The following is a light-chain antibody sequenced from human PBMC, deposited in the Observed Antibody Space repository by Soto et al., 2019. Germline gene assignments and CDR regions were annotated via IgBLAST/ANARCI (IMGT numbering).Light chain of an antibody. CDR3: QQHDSYPCT. CDR2: DAS. Sequence: DIQLTQSPSFLSASVGDRVTITCRASQGISSFLAWYQEKPGEAPKLLIYDASTLQSGVPSRFSGSGSGTEFTLTISSLQSEDFATYYCQQHDSYPCTFGQGTRLDSK. V-gene: IGKV1-9*01. J-gene: IGKJ5*01. CDR1: QGISSF.